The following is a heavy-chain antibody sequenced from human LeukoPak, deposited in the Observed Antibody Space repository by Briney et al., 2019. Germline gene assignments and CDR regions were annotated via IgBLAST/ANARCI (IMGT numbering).Heavy chain of an antibody. CDR1: GFIVRSNY. CDR3: ARDRDYCESSGYYSDY. Sequence: PGGPLRLSCAASGFIVRSNYMSWVRQAPGKGLEWVSVLYSSGSTYYADSVKGRFTISRDNSKNTLYLQMKSLRAEDTAVYYCARDRDYCESSGYYSDYWGQGTLVTVSS. V-gene: IGHV3-53*01. J-gene: IGHJ4*02. D-gene: IGHD3-22*01. CDR2: LYSSGST.